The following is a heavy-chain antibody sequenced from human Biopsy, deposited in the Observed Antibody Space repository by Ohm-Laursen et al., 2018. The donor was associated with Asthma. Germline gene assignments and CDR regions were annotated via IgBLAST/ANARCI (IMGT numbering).Heavy chain of an antibody. V-gene: IGHV5-51*01. D-gene: IGHD3-10*01. J-gene: IGHJ4*02. Sequence: GESLKISCKASGYIFTSYWIGWGRQMPGKGLEWMGIIFPGDSDTIYSPSFQGQVTISADKSISTAYLQWSSLKASDTAIYYCARLAYGSGSFFDFWGQGTLVTVAS. CDR1: GYIFTSYW. CDR2: IFPGDSDT. CDR3: ARLAYGSGSFFDF.